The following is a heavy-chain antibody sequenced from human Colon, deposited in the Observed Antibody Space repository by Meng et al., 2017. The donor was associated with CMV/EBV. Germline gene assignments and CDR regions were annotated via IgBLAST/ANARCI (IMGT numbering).Heavy chain of an antibody. CDR2: IYESGTT. CDR1: GHSMSAGYF. D-gene: IGHD1-1*01. J-gene: IGHJ4*02. CDR3: ARNDIVVRPPAFYYFDS. V-gene: IGHV4-38-2*01. Sequence: SETLSLTCSVSGHSMSAGYFWGWIRQPPGKGLEWIGTIYESGTTYYSPSLKSRVTMSIDTSMNQFSLRLRYPTAADTAVYYCARNDIVVRPPAFYYFDSWGQGTLVTVSS.